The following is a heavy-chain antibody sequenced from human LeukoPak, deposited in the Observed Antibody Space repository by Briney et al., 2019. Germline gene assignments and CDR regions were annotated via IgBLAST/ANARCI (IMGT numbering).Heavy chain of an antibody. Sequence: ASVKVSCKASGYTFTSYYMHWVRQAPGQGLEWMGIINPSGGSTSYAQKFQGRVTMTRDTSTSTVYMELSSLRSEDTAVYYCVRGLMIVVVIYGAFDIWGQGTMVTVSS. CDR1: GYTFTSYY. V-gene: IGHV1-46*01. J-gene: IGHJ3*02. CDR2: INPSGGST. CDR3: VRGLMIVVVIYGAFDI. D-gene: IGHD3-22*01.